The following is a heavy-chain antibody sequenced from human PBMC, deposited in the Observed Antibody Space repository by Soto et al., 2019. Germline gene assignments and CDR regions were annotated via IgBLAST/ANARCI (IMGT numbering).Heavy chain of an antibody. D-gene: IGHD2-15*01. CDR1: GGSISSYY. J-gene: IGHJ4*02. CDR2: IDTSGST. V-gene: IGHV4-4*07. Sequence: QVQLQESGPGLVKPSETLSLTCTVSGGSISSYYWTWIRQPAGKRLEWIGRIDTSGSTNHNPSLNSPVTMSVDTSKNQFSLKLTSVTAADTAVYYCARDRTRDNRGIDYWGQGTLVSVSS. CDR3: ARDRTRDNRGIDY.